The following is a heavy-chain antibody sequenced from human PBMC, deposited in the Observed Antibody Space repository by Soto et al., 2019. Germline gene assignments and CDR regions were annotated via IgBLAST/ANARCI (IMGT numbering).Heavy chain of an antibody. J-gene: IGHJ1*01. D-gene: IGHD2-15*01. CDR1: GFTFSTFS. CDR2: IDSGSRTI. V-gene: IGHV3-48*02. CDR3: AQFSSLYGSQH. Sequence: PGGSLRLSCAASGFTFSTFSMIWVRQAPGKGLEWVSYIDSGSRTIFYADSVKGRFTIPRDNAKNSIYLQMKSLRDEDTSVYYCAQFSSLYGSQHWGQGTLVTVSS.